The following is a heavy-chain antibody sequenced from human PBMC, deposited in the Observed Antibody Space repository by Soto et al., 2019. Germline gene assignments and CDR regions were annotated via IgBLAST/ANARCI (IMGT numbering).Heavy chain of an antibody. Sequence: GGSLRLSCAASGFTFSKYAMSWVRQAPGKGLEWVSGLSASGVSAYYADSVKGRFTISRDNSKNTLYLQMNSLRAEDTAVYYCAKGVQQWPLFTDYWGQGTLVTVSS. J-gene: IGHJ4*02. CDR3: AKGVQQWPLFTDY. CDR1: GFTFSKYA. V-gene: IGHV3-23*01. CDR2: LSASGVSA. D-gene: IGHD6-19*01.